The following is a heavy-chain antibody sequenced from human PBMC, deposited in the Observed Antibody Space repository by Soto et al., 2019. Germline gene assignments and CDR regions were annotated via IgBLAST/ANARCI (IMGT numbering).Heavy chain of an antibody. CDR3: ARDSGGYSYGVRLYYSYGMDV. V-gene: IGHV1-69*08. D-gene: IGHD5-18*01. Sequence: QVQLVQSGAEVKKPGSSVKVSCKASGGTFSSYTISWVRQAPGQGLEWMGRIIPILGIANYAQKFQGRVTITADKSTSTDYMELSSLRSEDTAVYYCARDSGGYSYGVRLYYSYGMDVWGQGTTVTVSS. CDR2: IIPILGIA. J-gene: IGHJ6*02. CDR1: GGTFSSYT.